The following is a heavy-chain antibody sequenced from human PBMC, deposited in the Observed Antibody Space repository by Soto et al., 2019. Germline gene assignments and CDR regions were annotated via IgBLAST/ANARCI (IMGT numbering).Heavy chain of an antibody. J-gene: IGHJ5*02. CDR2: IYATGTT. CDR1: GASISGFY. D-gene: IGHD1-1*01. Sequence: SETLSVTCTVSGASISGFYWSWIRKSAGKGLEWIGRIYATGTTDYNPSLKSRVMMSVDTSKKQFSLKLRSVTAADTAVYYCVRDGTKTLRDWFDPWGQGISVTVSS. CDR3: VRDGTKTLRDWFDP. V-gene: IGHV4-4*07.